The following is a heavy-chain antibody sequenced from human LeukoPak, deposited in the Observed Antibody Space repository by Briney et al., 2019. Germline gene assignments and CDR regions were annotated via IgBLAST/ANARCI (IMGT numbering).Heavy chain of an antibody. D-gene: IGHD3-22*01. CDR1: GFTFSSYW. CDR2: IKQDGSEK. V-gene: IGHV3-7*01. CDR3: ARASETYYYDSSGY. Sequence: HPGGSLRLPCAASGFTFSSYWMSWVRQAPGKGLEWVANIKQDGSEKYYVDSVKGRFTISRDNAKSSLYLQVNSLRAEDTAVYYCARASETYYYDSSGYWGQGTLVTVSS. J-gene: IGHJ4*02.